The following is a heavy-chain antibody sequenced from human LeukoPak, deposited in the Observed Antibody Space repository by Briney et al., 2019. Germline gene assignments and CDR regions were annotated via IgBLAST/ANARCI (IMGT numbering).Heavy chain of an antibody. J-gene: IGHJ4*02. CDR1: GFTFGDHW. CDR3: AGGLRTFVY. V-gene: IGHV3-7*04. Sequence: GGSLRLSCAGSGFTFGDHWMTWVCQAPGRGLGWVANIKQDGSEKNYVDSVKGRFTISRDNAKNSLYLQMNSLRDEDTAVYYCAGGLRTFVYWGQGTLVTVSS. CDR2: IKQDGSEK.